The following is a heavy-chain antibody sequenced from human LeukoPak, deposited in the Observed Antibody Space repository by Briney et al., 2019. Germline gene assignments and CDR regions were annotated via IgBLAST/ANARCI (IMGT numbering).Heavy chain of an antibody. CDR3: ARGSTIFGS. CDR2: MYYSGSS. D-gene: IGHD3-3*01. CDR1: GGSISRYY. V-gene: IGHV4-59*01. J-gene: IGHJ4*02. Sequence: PSETLSLTCTVSGGSISRYYWGWIRQSPGKGLEWIGHMYYSGSSDYNPSLKSRVTISLDMSKNQFSPRLTSVPAADTAVYYCARGSTIFGSWGQGTLVTVSS.